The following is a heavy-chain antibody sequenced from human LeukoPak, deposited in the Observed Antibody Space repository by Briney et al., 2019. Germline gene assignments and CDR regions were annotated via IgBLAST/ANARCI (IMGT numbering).Heavy chain of an antibody. V-gene: IGHV1-46*01. CDR3: ARDLSGWGNSIY. CDR1: EYTFINYY. J-gene: IGHJ4*02. CDR2: INPNTDST. D-gene: IGHD2/OR15-2a*01. Sequence: GASVKVSCKASEYTFINYYLHWVRQAPGQGLVWMGQINPNTDSTNCARMFQGRVTMTADTSTSTVYMELNSLTSDDTAVYYCARDLSGWGNSIYWGQGTPVTVS.